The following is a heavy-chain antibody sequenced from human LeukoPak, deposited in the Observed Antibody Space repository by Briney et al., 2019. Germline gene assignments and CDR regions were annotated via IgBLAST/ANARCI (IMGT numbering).Heavy chain of an antibody. Sequence: GASVKVSCKASGGTFSSYAISWVRQAPGQGLEWMGGIIPIFGTANYAQKFQGRVTITADKSTSTAYMELGSLRSEDTAVYYCARMVVASNLIDYWGQGTLVTVSS. D-gene: IGHD2-15*01. J-gene: IGHJ4*02. CDR3: ARMVVASNLIDY. CDR2: IIPIFGTA. V-gene: IGHV1-69*06. CDR1: GGTFSSYA.